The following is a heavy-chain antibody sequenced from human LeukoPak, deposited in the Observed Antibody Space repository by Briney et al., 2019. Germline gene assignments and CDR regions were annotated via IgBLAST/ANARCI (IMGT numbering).Heavy chain of an antibody. CDR3: TRLLPDYYDSSVNFDY. D-gene: IGHD3-22*01. V-gene: IGHV3-73*01. CDR1: GLTFSGSA. CDR2: IRSKANNYAT. J-gene: IGHJ4*02. Sequence: GGSLRLSCAASGLTFSGSAMHWVRQASGKGLEWIGRIRSKANNYATAYAASVKGRFTISRDDSKNTAYLQMNSLKTEDTAVYYCTRLLPDYYDSSVNFDYWGQGTLVTVSS.